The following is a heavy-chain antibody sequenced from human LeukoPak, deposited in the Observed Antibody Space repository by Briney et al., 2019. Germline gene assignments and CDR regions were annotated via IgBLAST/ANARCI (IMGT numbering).Heavy chain of an antibody. D-gene: IGHD6-19*01. CDR1: GFTFSSYA. Sequence: GGSLRLSCAASGFTFSSYAMSWVRQALGKGLEWVSAISGSGGSTYYADSVKGRFTISRDNSKNTQYLQMNSLRDEETAVYYGAKGRGSSGLNYFDYWGQGTLVTVSS. J-gene: IGHJ4*02. CDR3: AKGRGSSGLNYFDY. CDR2: ISGSGGST. V-gene: IGHV3-23*01.